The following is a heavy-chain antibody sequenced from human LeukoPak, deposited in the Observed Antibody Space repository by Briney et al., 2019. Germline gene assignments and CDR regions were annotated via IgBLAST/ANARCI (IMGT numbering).Heavy chain of an antibody. CDR3: AGIPSVFKDSAWYEAWIDP. D-gene: IGHD6-19*01. Sequence: SETLSLTCTVSGGSMNNYYWSWIRQPAGKGLEWIGRTHTSGSTNYNPSLKSRVTMSLDTSKNQFSLKLSSVTAADTAVYYCAGIPSVFKDSAWYEAWIDPWGQGILVTVSS. V-gene: IGHV4-4*07. J-gene: IGHJ5*02. CDR2: THTSGST. CDR1: GGSMNNYY.